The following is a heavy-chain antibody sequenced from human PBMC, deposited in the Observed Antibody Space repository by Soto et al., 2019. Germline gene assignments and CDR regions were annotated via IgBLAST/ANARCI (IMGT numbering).Heavy chain of an antibody. J-gene: IGHJ4*02. CDR3: AKDIWQQLAPSPLDY. CDR1: GFTFDDYA. Sequence: SLRLSCAASGFTFDDYAMHWVRQAPGKGLEWVSGISWNSGSIGYADSVKGRFTISRDNAKNSLYLQMNSLRAEDTALYYCAKDIWQQLAPSPLDYWGQGTLVTVSS. V-gene: IGHV3-9*01. CDR2: ISWNSGSI. D-gene: IGHD6-13*01.